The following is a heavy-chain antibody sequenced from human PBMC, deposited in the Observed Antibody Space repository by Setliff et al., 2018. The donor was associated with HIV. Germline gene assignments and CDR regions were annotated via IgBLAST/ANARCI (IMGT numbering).Heavy chain of an antibody. CDR1: GGSISSGSYY. J-gene: IGHJ3*02. CDR2: IYTGGTT. Sequence: PSETLSLTCTVSGGSISSGSYYWTWLRQPAGKGLEWVGHIYTGGTTNYNTSLRSRVTISIDKSKSQFSLNLNSVTAADTAVYHCARGDTYWNDASGYVKSDLDAFDIWGRGTMVTVSS. D-gene: IGHD3-22*01. CDR3: ARGDTYWNDASGYVKSDLDAFDI. V-gene: IGHV4-61*09.